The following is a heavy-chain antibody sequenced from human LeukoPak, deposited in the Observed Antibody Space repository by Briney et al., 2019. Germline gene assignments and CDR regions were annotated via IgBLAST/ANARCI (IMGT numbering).Heavy chain of an antibody. CDR1: GFTFSSYG. V-gene: IGHV3-48*01. CDR2: ISSSSSTI. Sequence: GGSLRLSCAASGFTFSSYGMHWVRQAPSKGLEWVSYISSSSSTIYYADSVKGRFTISRDNAKNSLYLQMNSLRAEDTAVYYCARVNIVATINHYYYYMDVWGKGTTVTVSS. J-gene: IGHJ6*03. CDR3: ARVNIVATINHYYYYMDV. D-gene: IGHD5-12*01.